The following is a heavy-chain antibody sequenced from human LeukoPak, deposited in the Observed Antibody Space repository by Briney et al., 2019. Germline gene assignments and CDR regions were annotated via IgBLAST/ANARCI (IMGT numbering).Heavy chain of an antibody. CDR3: ARRGGSGSYPSYYYYYMDV. V-gene: IGHV4-59*01. J-gene: IGHJ6*03. Sequence: SETLSLTCTVSGGSISSYYWSWIRQPPGKGLERLGYIYYSGSTNYNPSLKSRVTISVDTSKNQFSLKLSSVTAADTAVYYCARRGGSGSYPSYYYYYMDVWGKGTTVTVSS. CDR2: IYYSGST. CDR1: GGSISSYY. D-gene: IGHD3-10*01.